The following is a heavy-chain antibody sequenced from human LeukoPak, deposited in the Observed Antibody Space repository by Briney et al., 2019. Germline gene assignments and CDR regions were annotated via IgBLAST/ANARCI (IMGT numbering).Heavy chain of an antibody. CDR2: FGPEDGET. D-gene: IGHD3-22*01. Sequence: GASVKVSCKVSGYTLTELSMHWVRQAPGKGLEWMGGFGPEDGETIYAQKFQGRVTMTEDTSTDTAYMELSSLRSEDTAVYYCATGLPNYYDSSGYPDYWGQGTLVTVSS. CDR3: ATGLPNYYDSSGYPDY. J-gene: IGHJ4*02. CDR1: GYTLTELS. V-gene: IGHV1-24*01.